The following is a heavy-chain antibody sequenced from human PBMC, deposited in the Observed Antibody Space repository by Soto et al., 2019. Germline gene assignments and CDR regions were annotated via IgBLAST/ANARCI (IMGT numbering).Heavy chain of an antibody. D-gene: IGHD6-25*01. J-gene: IGHJ6*02. CDR2: IYYTGST. CDR3: ARLREAAALRMDV. V-gene: IGHV4-39*01. CDR1: GGSISSSTYY. Sequence: SETLSLTCTVSGGSISSSTYYWGWIRQPPGKGLEWIGSIYYTGSTYYNPSLKSRVIISVDTSKNQFSLKLSSVTAADTAVYYCARLREAAALRMDVWGQGTTVTVSS.